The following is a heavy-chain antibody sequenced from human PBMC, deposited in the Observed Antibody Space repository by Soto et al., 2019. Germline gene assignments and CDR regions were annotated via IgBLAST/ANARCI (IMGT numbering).Heavy chain of an antibody. J-gene: IGHJ6*03. Sequence: EVQLVESGGGLVKPGGSLRLSCAASGFTFSSYSMNWVRQAPGKGLEWVSSISSSSSYIYYADSVKGRFTISRDNAKNSLYLQMNSLRAEETAVYYCARDIPIFGVVIDYYYYYMDVWGKGTTVTVSS. CDR1: GFTFSSYS. D-gene: IGHD3-3*01. V-gene: IGHV3-21*01. CDR2: ISSSSSYI. CDR3: ARDIPIFGVVIDYYYYYMDV.